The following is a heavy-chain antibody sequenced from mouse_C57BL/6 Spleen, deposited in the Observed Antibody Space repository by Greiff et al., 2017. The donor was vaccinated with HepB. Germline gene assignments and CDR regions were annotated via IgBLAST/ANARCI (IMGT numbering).Heavy chain of an antibody. Sequence: QVQLQQPGAELVKPGASVKLSCKASGYTFTSYWMHWVKQRPGQGLEWIGMIHPNSGSTNYNEKFKSKATLTVDKSSSTAYMQLSSLTSEDSAVYYCARRAQALYYYAMDYWGQGTSVTVSS. D-gene: IGHD3-2*02. CDR2: IHPNSGST. V-gene: IGHV1-64*01. CDR3: ARRAQALYYYAMDY. J-gene: IGHJ4*01. CDR1: GYTFTSYW.